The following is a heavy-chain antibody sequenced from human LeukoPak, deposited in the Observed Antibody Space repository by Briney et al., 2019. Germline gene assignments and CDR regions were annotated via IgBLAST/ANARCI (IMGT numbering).Heavy chain of an antibody. CDR2: IRYDGSNK. J-gene: IGHJ4*02. CDR1: GFTFSSYG. Sequence: PGGSLRLSCAASGFTFSSYGMHWVRQAPGKGLEWVAFIRYDGSNKYYADSVKGRFTISRDNSKNTLYLQMNSLRAEDTAVYYCARLEGDSSGWYFDYWGQGTLVTVSS. V-gene: IGHV3-30*02. D-gene: IGHD6-19*01. CDR3: ARLEGDSSGWYFDY.